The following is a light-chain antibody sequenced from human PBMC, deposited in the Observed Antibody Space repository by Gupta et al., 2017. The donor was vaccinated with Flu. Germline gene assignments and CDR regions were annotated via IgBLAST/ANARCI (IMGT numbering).Light chain of an antibody. CDR3: AAWDDSLGNHVV. CDR2: KSN. Sequence: QSVPTQPPSASAAPGQRVTISCYGRSFNIGSDYVYWYQQDPGQTPRLLIYKSNQRPPGFPVRISGSRSSTSASLSISGLRSEDEADYYCAAWDDSLGNHVVFGGGTKLTVL. V-gene: IGLV1-47*01. CDR1: SFNIGSDY. J-gene: IGLJ2*01.